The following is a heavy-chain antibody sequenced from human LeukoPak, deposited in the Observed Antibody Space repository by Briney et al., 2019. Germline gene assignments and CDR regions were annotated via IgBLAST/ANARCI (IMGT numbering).Heavy chain of an antibody. CDR1: GYSISSGYY. J-gene: IGHJ6*03. D-gene: IGHD3-10*01. V-gene: IGHV4-38-2*01. Sequence: KPSETLSLTCAVSGYSISSGYYWGWIRQPPGKGLEWIGSIYHSGSTYYNPSLKSRVTISVDTSKNQFSLKLSSVTAADTAVYYCARLWSYYYYYMDVWGKGTTVTVSS. CDR3: ARLWSYYYYYMDV. CDR2: IYHSGST.